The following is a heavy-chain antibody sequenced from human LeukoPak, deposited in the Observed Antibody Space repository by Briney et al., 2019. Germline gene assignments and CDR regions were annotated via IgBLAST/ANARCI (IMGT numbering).Heavy chain of an antibody. CDR1: GSTFTTYG. J-gene: IGHJ4*02. CDR3: ARVLAGRTVTTPFLDY. V-gene: IGHV1-18*01. CDR2: ISGYSSNT. Sequence: ASVKVSCKAFGSTFTTYGISWVRQAPGQGLEWMGWISGYSSNTNYAQKLQGRVTMTTDSSTTTAYMELRSLRSDDTAVYYCARVLAGRTVTTPFLDYWGQGTLVTVSS. D-gene: IGHD4-17*01.